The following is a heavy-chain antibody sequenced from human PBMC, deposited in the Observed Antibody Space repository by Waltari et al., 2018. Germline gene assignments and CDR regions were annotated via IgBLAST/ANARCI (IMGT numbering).Heavy chain of an antibody. Sequence: QVQLVQSGAEVKKPGASVKVSCKASGYTFTSYGISWVRQAHGQGLEWMGWIRAYNGNTNYAQRLQGKVTMTTDTSTSTAYMELRSLRSDDTAVYYCARVSDFYDSSGYYCAYWGQGTLVTVSS. CDR1: GYTFTSYG. D-gene: IGHD3-22*01. CDR2: IRAYNGNT. CDR3: ARVSDFYDSSGYYCAY. V-gene: IGHV1-18*01. J-gene: IGHJ4*02.